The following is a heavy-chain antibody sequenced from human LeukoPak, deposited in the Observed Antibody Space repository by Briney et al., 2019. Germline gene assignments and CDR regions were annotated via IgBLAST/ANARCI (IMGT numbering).Heavy chain of an antibody. CDR3: ASGNEVTLEGFAL. J-gene: IGHJ3*01. CDR1: GYSLSDMS. V-gene: IGHV1-24*01. Sequence: ASVKVSCKVAGYSLSDMSVHWIRQAPGRGLEWMGSSDSEDGDPVYAQKFEGRLTMTEDTSTDTAYMDLSSLRSEDTAVYYCASGNEVTLEGFALWGQGTMVTVSS. D-gene: IGHD2-8*01. CDR2: SDSEDGDP.